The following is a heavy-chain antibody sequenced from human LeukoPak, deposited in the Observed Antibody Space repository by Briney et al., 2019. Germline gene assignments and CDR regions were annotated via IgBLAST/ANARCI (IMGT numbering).Heavy chain of an antibody. J-gene: IGHJ4*02. V-gene: IGHV1-69*05. CDR1: GGTFSSYA. CDR3: ARDRFPWKGFLDY. Sequence: SVKVSCKASGGTFSSYAISWVRQAPGQGLEWMGGIIPIFGTANYAQKFQGRVTITRDTSASTAYMELSSLRSEDTAVYYCARDRFPWKGFLDYWGQGTLVTVSS. CDR2: IIPIFGTA. D-gene: IGHD1-1*01.